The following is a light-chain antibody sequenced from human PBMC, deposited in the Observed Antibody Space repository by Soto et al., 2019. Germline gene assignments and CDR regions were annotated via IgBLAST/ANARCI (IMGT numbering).Light chain of an antibody. CDR2: DVS. J-gene: IGLJ1*01. V-gene: IGLV2-14*01. CDR3: SSYTTSNTRQIV. CDR1: SSEVCGYNY. Sequence: QSVLTPPASLSWSPGQSITISCTGTSSEVCGYNYVSWYQQHPGKAPKFMIYDVSNRPSGVSNRFSGSKSGNTASLTISGLQAEDEADYYCSSYTTSNTRQIVFGTGTKVTVL.